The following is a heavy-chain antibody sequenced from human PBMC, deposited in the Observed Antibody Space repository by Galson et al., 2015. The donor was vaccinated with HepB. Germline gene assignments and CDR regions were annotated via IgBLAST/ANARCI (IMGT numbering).Heavy chain of an antibody. D-gene: IGHD3-22*01. Sequence: SLRLSCAASGFTFSGSAMHWVRQASGKGLEWVGRIKKKADNYATAYVASVQGRFTISRDDSKNTAYLQMNSLKTEDTAVYYCTRHYYDSSGYPIPDYWGQGTLVTVSS. CDR3: TRHYYDSSGYPIPDY. CDR1: GFTFSGSA. J-gene: IGHJ4*02. CDR2: IKKKADNYAT. V-gene: IGHV3-73*01.